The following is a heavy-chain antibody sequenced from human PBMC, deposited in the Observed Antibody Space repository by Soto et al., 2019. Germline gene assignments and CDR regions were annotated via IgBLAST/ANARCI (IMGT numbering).Heavy chain of an antibody. CDR3: ANLVKDIVVVVAAINWFDP. V-gene: IGHV3-23*01. J-gene: IGHJ5*02. CDR1: GFTFSSYA. Sequence: PGGSLRLSCAASGFTFSSYAMSWVRQAPGKGLEWVSAISGSGGSTYYADSVKGRFTISRDNSKNTLYLQMNSLRAEDTALYYCANLVKDIVVVVAAINWFDPWGQGTLVTVSS. D-gene: IGHD2-15*01. CDR2: ISGSGGST.